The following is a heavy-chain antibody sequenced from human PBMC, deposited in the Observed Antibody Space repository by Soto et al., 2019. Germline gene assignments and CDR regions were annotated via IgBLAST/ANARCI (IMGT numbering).Heavy chain of an antibody. CDR2: IFWNDEK. CDR1: GFSLSTSGVG. D-gene: IGHD4-17*01. V-gene: IGHV2-5*01. J-gene: IGHJ5*02. Sequence: SGPTLVNPTQTLTLTCTFSGFSLSTSGVGVAWVRQPPGQALEWLAFIFWNDEKHYRPSLKSRVTIIKDTSKNQVVLTMTNVDPMDTGTYYCAHRREWRDYGDLHWFDPWGQGTLVTVSS. CDR3: AHRREWRDYGDLHWFDP.